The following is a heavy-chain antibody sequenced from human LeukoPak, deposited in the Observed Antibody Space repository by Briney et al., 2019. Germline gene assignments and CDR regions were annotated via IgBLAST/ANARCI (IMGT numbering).Heavy chain of an antibody. J-gene: IGHJ4*02. CDR3: ARGDFWRPFDY. Sequence: GGSLRLSCAASGFTFSSYSMNWVRQAPGKGLEWVSSISSSSSYIYYADSVKGRFTISRDNAKNSLYLQMNSLGAEDTAVYYCARGDFWRPFDYWGQGTLVTVSS. CDR1: GFTFSSYS. CDR2: ISSSSSYI. V-gene: IGHV3-21*01. D-gene: IGHD3-3*01.